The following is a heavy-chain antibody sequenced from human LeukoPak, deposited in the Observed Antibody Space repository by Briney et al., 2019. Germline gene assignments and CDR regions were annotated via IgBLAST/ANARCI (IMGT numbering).Heavy chain of an antibody. D-gene: IGHD3-16*01. J-gene: IGHJ4*02. CDR2: ISTSGDTI. Sequence: PGGSLRLSCAASGFTFSSFEMNWVRQAPGKGLEWVSYISTSGDTIDYADSVKGRFTISRDNGKNSLYLQMNSLSAEDTAIYYCARGGLTDYWGQGTLVTVSS. V-gene: IGHV3-48*03. CDR1: GFTFSSFE. CDR3: ARGGLTDY.